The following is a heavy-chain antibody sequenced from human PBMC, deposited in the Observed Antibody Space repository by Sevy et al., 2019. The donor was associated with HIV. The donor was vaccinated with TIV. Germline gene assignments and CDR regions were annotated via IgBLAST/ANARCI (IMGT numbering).Heavy chain of an antibody. CDR2: INSDGSST. CDR3: AREKSGSNDY. J-gene: IGHJ4*02. D-gene: IGHD1-26*01. V-gene: IGHV3-74*01. CDR1: GFTFSSYS. Sequence: GGSLRLSCAASGFTFSSYSMNWVRQAPEKGLEWVSRINSDGSSTGYAGSVKGRFTISRDNAKNTLYLQMNSLRAEDTAVYYCAREKSGSNDYWGQGTLVTVSS.